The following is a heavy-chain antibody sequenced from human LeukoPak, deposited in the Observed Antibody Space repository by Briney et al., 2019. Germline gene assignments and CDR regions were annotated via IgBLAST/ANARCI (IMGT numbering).Heavy chain of an antibody. CDR3: ARDSAEGGDYFDY. V-gene: IGHV1-24*01. Sequence: ASVKVSCKVSGYTLTELSMHWVRQAPGKGLEWMGGFDPDDGETIYAQNFQGRVTMTTDTSTSTAYMELRSLRSDDTAVYYCARDSAEGGDYFDYWGQGTLVTVSS. CDR1: GYTLTELS. D-gene: IGHD6-13*01. CDR2: FDPDDGET. J-gene: IGHJ4*02.